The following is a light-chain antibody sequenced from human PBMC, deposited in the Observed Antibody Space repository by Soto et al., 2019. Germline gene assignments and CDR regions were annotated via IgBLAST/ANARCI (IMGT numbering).Light chain of an antibody. CDR1: SSDVGGYNY. CDR2: DVN. CDR3: SSYAGSNKV. Sequence: QSVLTQPASVSGSPGQSITISCTGTSSDVGGYNYVSWYQQHPGKAPKLMIYDVNNRPSGVSDRFSGSKSGNTASLTISGLQAEDEADYYCSSYAGSNKVFVTGTKVTVL. J-gene: IGLJ1*01. V-gene: IGLV2-14*03.